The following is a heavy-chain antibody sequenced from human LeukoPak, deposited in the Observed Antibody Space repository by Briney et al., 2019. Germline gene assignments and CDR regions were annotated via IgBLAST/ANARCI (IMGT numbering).Heavy chain of an antibody. CDR3: ARGRVSIAAAGLLSYAFDI. D-gene: IGHD6-13*01. V-gene: IGHV1-2*02. CDR2: INPNSGGS. Sequence: ASAKVSCKASGYTFTDYYMHWVRQAPGQGLEWMAWINPNSGGSNFAERFQGRVTMTRVTSISTAYMELSRLRSDDTAVYYCARGRVSIAAAGLLSYAFDIWGQGTMVTVSS. CDR1: GYTFTDYY. J-gene: IGHJ3*02.